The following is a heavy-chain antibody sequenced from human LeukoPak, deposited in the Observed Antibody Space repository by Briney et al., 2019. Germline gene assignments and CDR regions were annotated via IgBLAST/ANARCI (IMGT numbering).Heavy chain of an antibody. J-gene: IGHJ4*02. V-gene: IGHV3-7*01. D-gene: IGHD7-27*01. CDR1: GFTFSTSW. Sequence: GGSLRLSCAASGFTFSTSWMTWVRQAPGKGLEWVANIKGDGSQMYYVDSVKGRFTISRDNAKSSLYLQMNSLRVEGTAVYYCAKDLNWENYWGQGTLVTVSS. CDR2: IKGDGSQM. CDR3: AKDLNWENY.